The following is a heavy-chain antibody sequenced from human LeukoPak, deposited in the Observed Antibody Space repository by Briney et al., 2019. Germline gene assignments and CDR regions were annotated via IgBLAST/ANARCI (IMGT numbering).Heavy chain of an antibody. D-gene: IGHD3-3*01. CDR3: ARDRRDFWSGYYHGYAFDI. CDR1: GFTFSSYS. Sequence: KPGGSLRLSCAASGFTFSSYSMNWVRQAPGKGLEWVSSISSSSSYIYYADSVKGRFTISRDNAKNSLYLQMNSLRAEDTAVYYCARDRRDFWSGYYHGYAFDIWGQGTMVTVSS. J-gene: IGHJ3*02. CDR2: ISSSSSYI. V-gene: IGHV3-21*01.